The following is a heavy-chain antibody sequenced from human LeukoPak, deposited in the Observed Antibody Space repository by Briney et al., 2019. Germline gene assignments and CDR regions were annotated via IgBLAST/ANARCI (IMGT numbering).Heavy chain of an antibody. CDR2: ISSSGSTI. CDR1: GFTFSSYS. V-gene: IGHV3-48*04. D-gene: IGHD3-10*02. CDR3: AELGITMIGGV. J-gene: IGHJ6*04. Sequence: GGSLRLSCEASGFTFSSYSMSWVRQAPGKGLEWVSYISSSGSTIYYADSVKGRFTISRDNAKNSLYLQMNSLRAEDTAVYYCAELGITMIGGVWGKGTTVTISS.